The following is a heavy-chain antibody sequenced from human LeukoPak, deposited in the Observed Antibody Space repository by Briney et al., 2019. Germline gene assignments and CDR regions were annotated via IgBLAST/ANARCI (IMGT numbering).Heavy chain of an antibody. CDR1: GFTFSDYY. D-gene: IGHD6-19*01. CDR3: ARDQSSVAGTTYNWFDP. V-gene: IGHV3-11*04. Sequence: GGSLRLSCAASGFTFSDYYMNWIRQAPGKGLEWVSYISSSSSTIYYADSVKGRFTISRDNAKNSLYLQMNSLRAEDTAVYYCARDQSSVAGTTYNWFDPWGQGTLVTVSS. CDR2: ISSSSSTI. J-gene: IGHJ5*02.